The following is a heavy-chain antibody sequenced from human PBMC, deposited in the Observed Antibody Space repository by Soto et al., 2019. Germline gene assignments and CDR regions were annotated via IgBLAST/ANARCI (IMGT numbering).Heavy chain of an antibody. Sequence: GGSLRLSCAASGFTFSSYAMHWVRQAPGKGLEWVAVISYDGSNKYYADSVKGRFTISRDNSKNTLYLQMNSLRAEDTAVYYCARDPGYCSGGSCHNWFDPWGQGTLVTVSS. CDR3: ARDPGYCSGGSCHNWFDP. V-gene: IGHV3-30-3*01. CDR2: ISYDGSNK. CDR1: GFTFSSYA. D-gene: IGHD2-15*01. J-gene: IGHJ5*02.